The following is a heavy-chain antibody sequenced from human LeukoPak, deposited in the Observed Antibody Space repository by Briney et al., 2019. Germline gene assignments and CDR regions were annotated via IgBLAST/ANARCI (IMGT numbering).Heavy chain of an antibody. J-gene: IGHJ4*02. CDR3: ARPSYCSSTSCQATFDY. Sequence: GESLKISCKGSGYSFTSYWITWVRQMPGKGLECMGQIDPSDSYTNYRPSFQGHVTISADKSISTAYLQWSSLKASDTAMYYCARPSYCSSTSCQATFDYWGQGTLVTVSS. CDR2: IDPSDSYT. CDR1: GYSFTSYW. D-gene: IGHD2-2*01. V-gene: IGHV5-10-1*01.